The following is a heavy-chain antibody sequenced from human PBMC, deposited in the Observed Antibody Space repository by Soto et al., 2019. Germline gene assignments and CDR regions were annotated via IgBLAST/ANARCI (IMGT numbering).Heavy chain of an antibody. J-gene: IGHJ4*02. CDR3: ASELPSSTRD. CDR1: GGTFSSYT. Sequence: QVQLVQSGAEVKKPGSSVKVSWKASGGTFSSYTISWVRQAPGQGLEWMGRIIPILGIANYAQKFQGRVTITVDKSTSTVYMELSSLRSEDTAVYYCASELPSSTRDWGQGTLVTVSS. V-gene: IGHV1-69*02. CDR2: IIPILGIA. D-gene: IGHD3-10*02.